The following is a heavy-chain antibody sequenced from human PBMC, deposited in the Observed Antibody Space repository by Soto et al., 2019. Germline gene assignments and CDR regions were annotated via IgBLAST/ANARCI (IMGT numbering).Heavy chain of an antibody. J-gene: IGHJ6*02. CDR1: GGTFSSYA. D-gene: IGHD1-20*01. V-gene: IGHV1-69*12. CDR2: IIPIFGTA. CDR3: ARGITGTVSYYYGMAV. Sequence: QVQLVQSGAEVKKPGSSVKVSCKASGGTFSSYAISWVRQAPGQGLEWMGGIIPIFGTANYAQKFQGRVTIPAXXXPXXAYMELSSLRSEDTAVYYCARGITGTVSYYYGMAVWGQGTTVTVSS.